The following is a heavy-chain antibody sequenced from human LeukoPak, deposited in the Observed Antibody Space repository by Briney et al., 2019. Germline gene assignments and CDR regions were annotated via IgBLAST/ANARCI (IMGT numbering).Heavy chain of an antibody. D-gene: IGHD6-6*01. CDR3: ASQVAGSSSQN. Sequence: SETLSLTCTVSGGSMAGYYWSWIRQPPGRGLEWIGYIYNSGGTIYNPSLRSRATISIDTSKNQVSLTMNSVTAADTAVYYCASQVAGSSSQNWGQGTQVSVSS. CDR2: IYNSGGT. CDR1: GGSMAGYY. J-gene: IGHJ4*02. V-gene: IGHV4-59*01.